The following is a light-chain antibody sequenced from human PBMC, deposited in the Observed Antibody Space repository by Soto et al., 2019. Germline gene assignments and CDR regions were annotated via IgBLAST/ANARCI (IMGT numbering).Light chain of an antibody. Sequence: DIPMTQSPSTLSASVGDRVTIXCRASQSIRDWLAWYQQKPGKVPKLLIYKASNLESGVPSRFSGSGSGTEFTLTISSLQPDDFATYYRQQYDSYPSFGGGTKVDIK. CDR3: QQYDSYPS. J-gene: IGKJ4*01. CDR1: QSIRDW. CDR2: KAS. V-gene: IGKV1-5*03.